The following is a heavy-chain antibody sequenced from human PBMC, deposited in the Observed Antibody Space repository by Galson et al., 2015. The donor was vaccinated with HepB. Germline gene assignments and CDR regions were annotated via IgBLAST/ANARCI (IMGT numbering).Heavy chain of an antibody. Sequence: PALVKPTQTLTVTCSASGLSLNTFGVGVTWIRQPPGKALEWLGVIYWNDDKRYSPSLKSRLTITKDTSKNQVGLTLTNMDPVDTATYYCAHSSRVRFLESLPGDYFDYWGQGSLVTVSS. CDR3: AHSSRVRFLESLPGDYFDY. CDR1: GLSLNTFGVG. V-gene: IGHV2-5*01. D-gene: IGHD3-3*01. CDR2: IYWNDDK. J-gene: IGHJ4*02.